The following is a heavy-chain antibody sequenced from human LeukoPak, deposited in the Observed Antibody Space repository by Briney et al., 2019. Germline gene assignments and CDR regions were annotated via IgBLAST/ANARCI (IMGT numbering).Heavy chain of an antibody. CDR2: VNHSGST. D-gene: IGHD3-10*01. V-gene: IGHV4-34*01. CDR1: GGSFSGYY. Sequence: SETLSLTCAVYGGSFSGYYWSWIRQPPGKGLEWIGEVNHSGSTNYNPSLKSRVTISVDTSKNQFSLKLSSVTAADTAVYYCARGVWGYGSGSYQPPYFDYWGQGTLVTVSS. J-gene: IGHJ4*02. CDR3: ARGVWGYGSGSYQPPYFDY.